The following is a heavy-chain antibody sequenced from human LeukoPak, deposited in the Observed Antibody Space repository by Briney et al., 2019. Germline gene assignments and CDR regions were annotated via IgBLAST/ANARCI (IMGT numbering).Heavy chain of an antibody. D-gene: IGHD2-15*01. CDR2: ISGSGGST. V-gene: IGHV3-23*01. Sequence: GGSLRLSCTASGFSFSSYAMSWVRQAPGKGLEWVSFISGSGGSTNYADSVKGRFSISRDNYNNTLYLQLNSQRVEDTDVYYCAKDGGNIVVVEAAMHYWGQGTLVTVSS. CDR3: AKDGGNIVVVEAAMHY. CDR1: GFSFSSYA. J-gene: IGHJ4*02.